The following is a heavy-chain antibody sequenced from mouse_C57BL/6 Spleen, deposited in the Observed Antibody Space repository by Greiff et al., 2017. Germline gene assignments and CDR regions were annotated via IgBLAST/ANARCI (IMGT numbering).Heavy chain of an antibody. D-gene: IGHD2-13*01. V-gene: IGHV14-4*01. CDR3: TTSPVTGDC. CDR1: GFNIKDDY. J-gene: IGHJ2*01. Sequence: VLLQQSGAELVRPGASVKLSCTASGFNIKDDYMHWVKQRPEQGLEWIGWIDPENGDTEYASKFQGKATITADTSSNTAYLQLSSLTSEDTAVYYCTTSPVTGDCWGQGTTLTVSS. CDR2: IDPENGDT.